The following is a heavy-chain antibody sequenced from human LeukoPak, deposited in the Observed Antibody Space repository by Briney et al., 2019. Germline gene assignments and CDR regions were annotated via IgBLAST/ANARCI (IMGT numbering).Heavy chain of an antibody. CDR2: IYYSGST. D-gene: IGHD3-22*01. J-gene: IGHJ4*02. CDR1: GGSISSSSYY. CDR3: ARPLDYDSSGYYYFAY. V-gene: IGHV4-39*01. Sequence: PSQTLSLTCTVSGGSISSSSYYWGWIRQPPGKGLEWIGSIYYSGSTYYNPSLKSRVTISVDTSKNQFSLKLSSVTAADTAVYYCARPLDYDSSGYYYFAYWGQGTLVTVSS.